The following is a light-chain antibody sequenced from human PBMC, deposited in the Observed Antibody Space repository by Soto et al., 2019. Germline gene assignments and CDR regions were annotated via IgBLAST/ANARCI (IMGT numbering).Light chain of an antibody. V-gene: IGKV3-20*01. CDR1: QSVSSNY. Sequence: EVMLTQSPGTLSLSPGERATLSCRASQSVSSNYLAWYQQKSGQAPRLLIYGASNMATGIPDRFSGSGSGTDFTLTIRRLEPEDFAVYYCQQYDTSSRTFGQGTRVEFK. CDR2: GAS. J-gene: IGKJ1*01. CDR3: QQYDTSSRT.